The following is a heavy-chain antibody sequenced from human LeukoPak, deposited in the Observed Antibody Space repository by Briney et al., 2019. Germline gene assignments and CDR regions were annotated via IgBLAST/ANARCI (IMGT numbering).Heavy chain of an antibody. V-gene: IGHV4-4*07. J-gene: IGHJ6*03. D-gene: IGHD2-15*01. Sequence: SSETLSLTCTVSGDSISSYYWSWIRQPAGKRLEWIGRIYASGSTNYNPSLKSRVTMSVDTSKNLFSLKLTSVTAADTAVYYCARDGGYCSGVTCYNHYYYMDVWGKGTTVTISS. CDR2: IYASGST. CDR1: GDSISSYY. CDR3: ARDGGYCSGVTCYNHYYYMDV.